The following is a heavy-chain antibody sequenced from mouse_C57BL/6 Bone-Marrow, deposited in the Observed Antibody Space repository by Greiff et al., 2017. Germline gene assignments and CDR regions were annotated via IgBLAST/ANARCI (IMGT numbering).Heavy chain of an antibody. Sequence: QVQLQQPGAELVKPGASVKMSCKASVYTFTSYWITWVKQRPGQGLEWIGDIYPGSGSTNYNEKFKNKATLTVDTSSSTAYKQLSSLTSDDAAVYYCARGSSSYDYFDYWGQGTTLTVSS. J-gene: IGHJ2*01. CDR3: ARGSSSYDYFDY. CDR1: VYTFTSYW. D-gene: IGHD1-1*01. V-gene: IGHV1-55*01. CDR2: IYPGSGST.